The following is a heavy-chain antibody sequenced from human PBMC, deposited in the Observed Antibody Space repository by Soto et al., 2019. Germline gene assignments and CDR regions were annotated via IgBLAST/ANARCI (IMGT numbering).Heavy chain of an antibody. Sequence: GGSLRLSCAASGFTFNDYGMHWVRQAPGKGLVWVSRINSDGSSTSYADSVKGRFTISRDNAKNTLYLQMSSLRAEDTAVYYCARWGNAIDYWGQGTLVTVSS. CDR3: ARWGNAIDY. CDR1: GFTFNDYG. V-gene: IGHV3-74*01. CDR2: INSDGSST. D-gene: IGHD3-16*01. J-gene: IGHJ4*02.